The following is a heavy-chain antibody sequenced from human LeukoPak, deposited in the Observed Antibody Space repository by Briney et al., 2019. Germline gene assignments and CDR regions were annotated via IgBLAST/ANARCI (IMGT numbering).Heavy chain of an antibody. CDR2: LNPNTGHA. CDR3: AKDRDGADRIVL. J-gene: IGHJ4*02. D-gene: IGHD5-24*01. Sequence: ASVKVSCKVVAYDLTGYHIHWVRQAPGQGPEWMGWLNPNTGHAVYAFKFQGRVTITRDTSINTAYMEVTRLTSDDTALYYCAKDRDGADRIVLWGQGTLVTVSS. V-gene: IGHV1-2*02. CDR1: AYDLTGYH.